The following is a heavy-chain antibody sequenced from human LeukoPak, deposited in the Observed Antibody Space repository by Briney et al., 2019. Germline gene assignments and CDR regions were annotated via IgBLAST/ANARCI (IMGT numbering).Heavy chain of an antibody. CDR2: IDPNSGAT. Sequence: ASVKVSCKASGYTFTGYYLHWVRQAPGQGLEWMGWIDPNSGATDSAQKFLGRVTVTRGTSISTAYMELAGLRSDDTAVYYCARAKKSCTGSCYYFDYWGQGTLVTVSS. CDR1: GYTFTGYY. CDR3: ARAKKSCTGSCYYFDY. J-gene: IGHJ4*02. V-gene: IGHV1-2*02. D-gene: IGHD2-8*02.